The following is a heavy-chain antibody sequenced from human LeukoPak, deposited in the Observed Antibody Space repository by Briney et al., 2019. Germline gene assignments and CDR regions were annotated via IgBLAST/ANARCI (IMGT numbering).Heavy chain of an antibody. CDR2: IKADGVTT. J-gene: IGHJ4*02. Sequence: SGGSLRLSCAASGFTLSNYWMHWVRQAPGKGLVWVSRIKADGVTTNYADSVKGRFTISRDNAKNTLYLQMNSLRAEDTAVYYCARGATYAYYQDYWGQGTLVTVSS. V-gene: IGHV3-74*01. CDR3: ARGATYAYYQDY. D-gene: IGHD1-26*01. CDR1: GFTLSNYW.